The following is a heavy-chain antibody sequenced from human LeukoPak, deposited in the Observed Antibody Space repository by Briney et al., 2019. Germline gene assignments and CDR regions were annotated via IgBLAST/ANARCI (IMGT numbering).Heavy chain of an antibody. J-gene: IGHJ4*02. CDR1: GFTFSSYS. V-gene: IGHV3-21*01. CDR2: ISSSSYI. CDR3: ASAEWELHLDY. D-gene: IGHD1-26*01. Sequence: GGSLRLSCAASGFTFSSYSMNWVRQAPGKGLEWVSSISSSSYIYYSDSVKGRFTISRDNAKNSLYLQMNSLRAEDTAVYYCASAEWELHLDYWGQGTLVTVSS.